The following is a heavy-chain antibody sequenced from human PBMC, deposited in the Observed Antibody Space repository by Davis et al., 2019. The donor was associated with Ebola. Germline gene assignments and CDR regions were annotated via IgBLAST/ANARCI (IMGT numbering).Heavy chain of an antibody. CDR3: VRETGSGSLRDAFDI. J-gene: IGHJ3*02. CDR2: IRDRAHAYST. Sequence: PGGSLRLSCAASGLTFSDHYMDWVRQAPGKGLEWVGRIRDRAHAYSTEYAASVKDRFIISGDDSTSSLYLQMYSLKTEDTAVYYCVRETGSGSLRDAFDIWGQGAMVTVSS. D-gene: IGHD2-15*01. V-gene: IGHV3-72*01. CDR1: GLTFSDHY.